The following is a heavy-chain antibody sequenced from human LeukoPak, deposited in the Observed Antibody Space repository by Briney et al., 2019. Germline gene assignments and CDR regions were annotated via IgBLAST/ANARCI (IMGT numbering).Heavy chain of an antibody. D-gene: IGHD7-27*01. CDR3: ARESWGGIQYYYYYGMDV. Sequence: PSETLSLTCTVSGGSISSYYWSWIRQPAGKGLEWIGRIYTSGSTNYNPSLKSRVTMSVDTSKNQFSLKLSSVTAADTAVYYCARESWGGIQYYYYYGMDVWGQGTTVTVSS. CDR1: GGSISSYY. V-gene: IGHV4-4*07. J-gene: IGHJ6*02. CDR2: IYTSGST.